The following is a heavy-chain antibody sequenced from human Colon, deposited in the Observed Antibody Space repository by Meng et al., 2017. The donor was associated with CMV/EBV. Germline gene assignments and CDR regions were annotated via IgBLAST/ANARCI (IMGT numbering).Heavy chain of an antibody. CDR2: IDWNGGTT. J-gene: IGHJ4*02. CDR1: GFTFSDYY. CDR3: AKDYMSACDS. Sequence: GESLKISCAASGFTFSDYYMSWIRQVPGKGLEWVAGIDWNGGTTQYSESVKGRFTVSRDNAKNSLYLQMNTLRDEDTALYYCAKDYMSACDSWGRGTLVTVSS. V-gene: IGHV3-20*04. D-gene: IGHD2-21*01.